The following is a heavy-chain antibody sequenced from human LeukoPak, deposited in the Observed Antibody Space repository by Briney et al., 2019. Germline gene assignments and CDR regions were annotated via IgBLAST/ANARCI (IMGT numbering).Heavy chain of an antibody. J-gene: IGHJ4*02. CDR2: ISSSGSTI. V-gene: IGHV3-48*03. CDR3: ARGPVEYFDY. Sequence: PGGSLRLSCAASGFTFSSYEMNWVRQAPGKGLEWVSYISSSGSTIYYADSVKGRFTISRDNAKNSLYLQMNSLRAEDTAVYYCARGPVEYFDYWGQGTLVTVSS. CDR1: GFTFSSYE.